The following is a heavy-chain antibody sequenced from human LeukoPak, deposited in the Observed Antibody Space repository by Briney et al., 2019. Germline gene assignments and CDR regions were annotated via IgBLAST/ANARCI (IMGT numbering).Heavy chain of an antibody. CDR3: AKDRGSGSQGWFDP. J-gene: IGHJ5*02. D-gene: IGHD1-26*01. Sequence: PGGSLRLSCAASGLTFSSYAMSWVRQAPGKGLEWVSAISGSGGSTYYADSVKGRFTISRDNSKNTLYLQMNSLRAEDTAVYYCAKDRGSGSQGWFDPWGQGTLVTVSS. V-gene: IGHV3-23*01. CDR2: ISGSGGST. CDR1: GLTFSSYA.